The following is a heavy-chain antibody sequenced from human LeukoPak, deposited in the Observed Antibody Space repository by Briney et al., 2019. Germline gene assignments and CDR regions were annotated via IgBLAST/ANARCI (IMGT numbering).Heavy chain of an antibody. J-gene: IGHJ4*02. Sequence: GGSLRLSCAASGFTFSSYEMNWVRQAPGKGLEWVSSISSSSSYIYYADSVKGRFTISRDNARNSLYLQMNSLRAEDTAVYYCARDGRVYFDYWGQGTLVTVSS. CDR1: GFTFSSYE. D-gene: IGHD1-26*01. CDR3: ARDGRVYFDY. CDR2: ISSSSSYI. V-gene: IGHV3-21*01.